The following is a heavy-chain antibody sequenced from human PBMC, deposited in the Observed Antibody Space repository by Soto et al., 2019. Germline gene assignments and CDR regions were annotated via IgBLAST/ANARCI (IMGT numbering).Heavy chain of an antibody. CDR2: INGDGSET. CDR1: GFTFSTHW. Sequence: GGSLRLSCAASGFTFSTHWMHWVRQAPGKGLVWVSRINGDGSETTYADSVKGRLTISRDNAKNTLYLQMNNLRVEDTAVYYCARDLYYYGSGSKNLAYWGQGTLVTVSS. CDR3: ARDLYYYGSGSKNLAY. D-gene: IGHD3-10*01. J-gene: IGHJ4*02. V-gene: IGHV3-74*01.